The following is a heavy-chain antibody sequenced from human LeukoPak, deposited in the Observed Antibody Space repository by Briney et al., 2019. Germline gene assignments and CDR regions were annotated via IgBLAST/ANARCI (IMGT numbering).Heavy chain of an antibody. V-gene: IGHV3-11*06. CDR2: ISSTGIYT. Sequence: GGSLRLSCAASGFTFSDYYMSWIRQAPGKGLEWISYISSTGIYTNYADSVKGRFTISRDNAKNSLYLQMNSLRAEDTAVYYCARDRGRYTSGWYVDYWGQGTLVTVSS. D-gene: IGHD6-19*01. J-gene: IGHJ4*02. CDR1: GFTFSDYY. CDR3: ARDRGRYTSGWYVDY.